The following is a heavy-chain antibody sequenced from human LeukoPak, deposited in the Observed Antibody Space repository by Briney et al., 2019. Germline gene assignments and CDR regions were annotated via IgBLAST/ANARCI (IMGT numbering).Heavy chain of an antibody. J-gene: IGHJ4*02. CDR2: INQDGSAR. CDR3: ARGGGYCSGGSCYGHYFDY. V-gene: IGHV3-7*03. D-gene: IGHD2-15*01. Sequence: GGSLRLSCAASGFTLSGHWMTWVRQAPGKGLDWVANINQDGSARYYADSVKGRFTISRDNSKNTLYLQMNSLRAEDTAVYYCARGGGYCSGGSCYGHYFDYWGQGTLVTVSS. CDR1: GFTLSGHW.